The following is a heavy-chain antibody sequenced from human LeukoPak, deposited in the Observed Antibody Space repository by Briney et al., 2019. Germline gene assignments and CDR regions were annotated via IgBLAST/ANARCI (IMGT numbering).Heavy chain of an antibody. CDR3: ARAPIAAAVYFDY. Sequence: SETLSLTCTVSGGSISSGGYYWSWIRQHPGKGLEWIVYIYYSGSTYYNPSLKSRVTISVDTSKNQFSLKLSSVTAADTAVYYCARAPIAAAVYFDYWGQGTLVTVSS. CDR2: IYYSGST. V-gene: IGHV4-31*03. J-gene: IGHJ4*02. D-gene: IGHD6-13*01. CDR1: GGSISSGGYY.